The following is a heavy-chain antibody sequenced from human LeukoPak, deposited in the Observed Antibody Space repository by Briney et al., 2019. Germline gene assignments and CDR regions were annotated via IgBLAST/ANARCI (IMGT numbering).Heavy chain of an antibody. CDR2: ISGSSSYI. J-gene: IGHJ4*02. V-gene: IGHV3-21*01. D-gene: IGHD3-10*01. CDR1: GFTFSSYS. Sequence: GGSLRLSCAASGFTFSSYSMNWVRQAPGKGLEWVSSISGSSSYIYYADSVKGRFTISRDNAKNSLYLQMNSLRAEDTAVYYCAREIWFGELEGDYWGQGTLVTVSS. CDR3: AREIWFGELEGDY.